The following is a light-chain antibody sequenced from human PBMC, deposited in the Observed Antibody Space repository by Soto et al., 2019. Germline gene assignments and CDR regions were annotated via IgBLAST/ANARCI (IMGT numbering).Light chain of an antibody. Sequence: DIQMTQSPSTLSASVGDRVTITCRASQSISFWLAWYQQKPGKAPKLLIYKASSLESGVPSRCSGSGSGTEFTLTISSLQPDDFATYYCQQYNSYWTFGQGTQVEIK. CDR3: QQYNSYWT. CDR2: KAS. CDR1: QSISFW. J-gene: IGKJ1*01. V-gene: IGKV1-5*03.